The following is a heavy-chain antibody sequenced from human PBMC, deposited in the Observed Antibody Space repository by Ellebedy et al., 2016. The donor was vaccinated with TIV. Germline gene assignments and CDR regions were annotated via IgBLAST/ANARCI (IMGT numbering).Heavy chain of an antibody. V-gene: IGHV3-33*01. CDR1: GFTFSSYG. D-gene: IGHD1-26*01. CDR3: AREMSGSYPFDY. J-gene: IGHJ4*02. Sequence: GESLKISXAASGFTFSSYGMHWVRQAPGKGLEWVAVIWYDGSNKYYADSVKGRFTISRDNSKNTLYLQMNSLRAEDTAVYYCAREMSGSYPFDYWGQGTLVTVSS. CDR2: IWYDGSNK.